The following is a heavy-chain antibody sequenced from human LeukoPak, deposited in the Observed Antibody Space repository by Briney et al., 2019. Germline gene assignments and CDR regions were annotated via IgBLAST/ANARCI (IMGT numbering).Heavy chain of an antibody. D-gene: IGHD5-24*01. J-gene: IGHJ5*02. CDR1: GESFSGDY. Sequence: SETLSLTCGVYGESFSGDYWRWIRQPPGKGLEWIGEINQSGSTNYIPSLKSRVTISVDTSKNQFSLKLISVTAADTAVYYCARGRWLQYETWGQGTLVTVSS. CDR3: ARGRWLQYET. V-gene: IGHV4-34*01. CDR2: INQSGST.